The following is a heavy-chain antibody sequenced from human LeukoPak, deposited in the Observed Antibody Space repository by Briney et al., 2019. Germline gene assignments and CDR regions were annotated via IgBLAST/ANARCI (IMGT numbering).Heavy chain of an antibody. D-gene: IGHD3-10*01. CDR2: IYHSGST. CDR1: GYSISSGYY. CDR3: ARSHPLWFGEFGGPDY. J-gene: IGHJ4*02. V-gene: IGHV4-38-2*01. Sequence: SETLSLTCAVSGYSISSGYYWGWIRQPPGKGLEWIGSIYHSGSTYYNPSLKSRVTISVDTSKNQFSLKLSSVTAADTAVYYCARSHPLWFGEFGGPDYWGQGTLVTVSS.